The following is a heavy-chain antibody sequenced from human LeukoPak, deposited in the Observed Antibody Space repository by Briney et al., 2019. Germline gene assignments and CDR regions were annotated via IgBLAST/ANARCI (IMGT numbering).Heavy chain of an antibody. D-gene: IGHD3-3*01. CDR2: IYHSGST. J-gene: IGHJ4*02. V-gene: IGHV4-30-2*01. CDR3: ARGATLHYDFWSGYRPGYFDY. Sequence: LTLTCAASGFTFSSYSMNWVRQAPGKGLEWIGYIYHSGSTYYNPSLNSRVTISVDRSKNQFSLKLSSVTAADTAVYYCARGATLHYDFWSGYRPGYFDYWGQGALVTVSS. CDR1: GFTFSSYS.